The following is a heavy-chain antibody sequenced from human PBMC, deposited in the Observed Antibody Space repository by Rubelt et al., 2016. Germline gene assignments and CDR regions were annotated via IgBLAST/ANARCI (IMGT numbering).Heavy chain of an antibody. CDR2: TNHSGST. Sequence: QVQLQQWGAGLLKPSETLSLTCAVYGGSFSGYYWSWIRQPPGKGLEWIGETNHSGSTNYNPSLKSRVTISVDTSKNQFSLKLSSVTAADTAVYYCARQRAVAAPDYWGQGTLVTVSS. CDR3: ARQRAVAAPDY. CDR1: GGSFSGYY. V-gene: IGHV4-34*01. D-gene: IGHD6-19*01. J-gene: IGHJ4*02.